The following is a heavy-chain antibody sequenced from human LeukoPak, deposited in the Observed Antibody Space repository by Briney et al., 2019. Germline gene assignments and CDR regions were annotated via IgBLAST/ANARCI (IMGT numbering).Heavy chain of an antibody. J-gene: IGHJ4*01. V-gene: IGHV4-39*01. CDR3: ASRVYGLGSFNY. Sequence: SETLSLTCTVSGDSISSTSYYWDWIRQSPGKGLEWIGSIYNSGTTYYNPSLKSRVTISVDTSKNQFSLKVSSVTAADTAVYYCASRVYGLGSFNYWGQGTLVTVSS. D-gene: IGHD3-10*01. CDR1: GDSISSTSYY. CDR2: IYNSGTT.